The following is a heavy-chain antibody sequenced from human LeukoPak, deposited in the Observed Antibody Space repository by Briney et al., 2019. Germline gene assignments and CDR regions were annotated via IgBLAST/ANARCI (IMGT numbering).Heavy chain of an antibody. Sequence: GGSLILSCEASGFPFSSYAMNWVRQAPGKGLEWVSTISGSGGSTYYADSVKGRFTISRDKSKNTVYLQMNSLRAEDTAVYYCAKERGYGYNHIDYWGQGTLVTVSS. D-gene: IGHD5-24*01. CDR2: ISGSGGST. CDR1: GFPFSSYA. V-gene: IGHV3-23*01. J-gene: IGHJ4*02. CDR3: AKERGYGYNHIDY.